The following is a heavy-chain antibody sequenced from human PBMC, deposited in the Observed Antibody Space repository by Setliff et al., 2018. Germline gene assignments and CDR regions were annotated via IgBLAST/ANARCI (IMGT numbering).Heavy chain of an antibody. CDR1: GYTFTNYW. CDR3: ARRNTAMVYGFDI. Sequence: PGESLKISCKSSGYTFTNYWIGWVRQMPGKGLEWMGIIYPGDSDTRYSPSFQGQVTISADKSINTAYLQWSSLKASDTAMYYCARRNTAMVYGFDIWGQGTMVTVSS. CDR2: IYPGDSDT. D-gene: IGHD5-18*01. V-gene: IGHV5-51*01. J-gene: IGHJ3*02.